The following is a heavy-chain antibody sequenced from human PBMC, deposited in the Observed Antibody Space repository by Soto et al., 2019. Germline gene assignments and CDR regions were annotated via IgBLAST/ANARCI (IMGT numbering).Heavy chain of an antibody. J-gene: IGHJ1*01. CDR2: ISGSGGST. V-gene: IGHV3-23*01. CDR3: AKTPSPSDYDFWSGYYFQH. CDR1: GFTFSSYA. Sequence: PGGSLRLSCAASGFTFSSYAMSWVRQAPGKGLEWVSAISGSGGSTYYADSVKGRFTISRDNSKNTLYLQMNSLRAEDTAVYYCAKTPSPSDYDFWSGYYFQHWGQGTPVTVSS. D-gene: IGHD3-3*01.